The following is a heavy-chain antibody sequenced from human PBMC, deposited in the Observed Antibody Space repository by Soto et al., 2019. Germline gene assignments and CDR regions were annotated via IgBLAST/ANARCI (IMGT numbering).Heavy chain of an antibody. J-gene: IGHJ4*02. CDR2: INPSDGGA. D-gene: IGHD3-10*01. Sequence: ASVKVSCKASGYTFTIYYIHWIRQAPGQGLEWMGIINPSDGGATYAQKFQGRVTVTRDTSRSTVYMELSSLTSDDTAVYYCARATMVRGVIPYYWGQGTLVTDSS. V-gene: IGHV1-46*01. CDR1: GYTFTIYY. CDR3: ARATMVRGVIPYY.